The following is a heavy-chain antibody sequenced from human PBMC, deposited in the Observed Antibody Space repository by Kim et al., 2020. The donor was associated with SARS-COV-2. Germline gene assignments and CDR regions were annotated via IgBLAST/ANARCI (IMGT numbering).Heavy chain of an antibody. V-gene: IGHV4-59*13. J-gene: IGHJ4*02. CDR3: ARGSRYYDFWSGYYTQYYFDY. Sequence: SETLSLTCTVSGGSISSYYWSWIRQPPGKGLEWIGYIYYSGSTNYNPSLKSRVTISVDTSKNQFSLKLSSVTAADTAVYYCARGSRYYDFWSGYYTQYYFDYWGQGTLVTVSS. CDR1: GGSISSYY. D-gene: IGHD3-3*01. CDR2: IYYSGST.